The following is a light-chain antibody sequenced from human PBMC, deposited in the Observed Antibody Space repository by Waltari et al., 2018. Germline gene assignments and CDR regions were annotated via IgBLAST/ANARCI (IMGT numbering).Light chain of an antibody. Sequence: LVLTQSPSASASLGASVNLTCPLSSGHRSYAIAWPQQQPEKGPRVLMKVNSDGSHTKGDGIPDRFSGSSSGAERYLTISGLQSEDEADYYCQTWGTGIQVFGGGTKLSV. CDR1: SGHRSYA. J-gene: IGLJ3*02. CDR2: VNSDGSH. V-gene: IGLV4-69*01. CDR3: QTWGTGIQV.